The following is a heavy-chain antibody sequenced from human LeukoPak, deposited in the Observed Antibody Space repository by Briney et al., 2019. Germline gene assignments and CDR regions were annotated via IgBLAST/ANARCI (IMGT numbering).Heavy chain of an antibody. Sequence: GGSLRLSCAASGFTFSSYAMSWVRQAPGKGLEWVSSISSSSSYIYYADSVKGRFTISRDNAKNSLYLQMNSLRAEDTAVYYCARRYRYGGEGAFDIWGQGTMVTVSS. V-gene: IGHV3-21*01. J-gene: IGHJ3*02. CDR1: GFTFSSYA. CDR2: ISSSSSYI. CDR3: ARRYRYGGEGAFDI. D-gene: IGHD4-23*01.